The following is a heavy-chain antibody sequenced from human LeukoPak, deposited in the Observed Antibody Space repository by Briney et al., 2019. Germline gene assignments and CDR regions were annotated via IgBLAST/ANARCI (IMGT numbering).Heavy chain of an antibody. Sequence: ASVKVSCKASGYTFTSYGISWVRQAPGQALEWMGIINPSGGSTTYAQKFQGRVTMTRDTSTSTVYMELSSLRSEDTALYYCARGRGIAVAGTGDYFDYWGQGTLVTVSS. J-gene: IGHJ4*02. D-gene: IGHD6-19*01. V-gene: IGHV1-46*01. CDR3: ARGRGIAVAGTGDYFDY. CDR1: GYTFTSYG. CDR2: INPSGGST.